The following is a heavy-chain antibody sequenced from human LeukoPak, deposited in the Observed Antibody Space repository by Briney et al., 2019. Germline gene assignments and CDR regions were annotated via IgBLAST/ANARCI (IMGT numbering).Heavy chain of an antibody. D-gene: IGHD5-24*01. J-gene: IGHJ5*02. CDR2: INHSGST. Sequence: PSETLSPTCAVYGGSFSGYYWSWIRQPPGKGLEWIGEINHSGSTNHNPSLKSRVTISVDTSKNQFSLKLSSVTAADTAVYYCAREGKRWPFTPRGFDPWGQGTLVTVSS. CDR1: GGSFSGYY. CDR3: AREGKRWPFTPRGFDP. V-gene: IGHV4-34*01.